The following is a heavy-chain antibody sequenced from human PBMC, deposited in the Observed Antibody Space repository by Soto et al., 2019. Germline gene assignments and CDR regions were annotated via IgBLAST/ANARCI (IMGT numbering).Heavy chain of an antibody. Sequence: EVQLVESGGGLVQPGGSLRLSCAASGFTFSSYSMNWVRQAPGKGLEWGSYISSSSSTMYYADSVKGRFTISRDNAKNSLYLQMNSLRAEDTAVYYCARANYYGSPGDFDYWGQGTLVTVSS. V-gene: IGHV3-48*01. D-gene: IGHD3-10*01. CDR3: ARANYYGSPGDFDY. CDR1: GFTFSSYS. CDR2: ISSSSSTM. J-gene: IGHJ4*02.